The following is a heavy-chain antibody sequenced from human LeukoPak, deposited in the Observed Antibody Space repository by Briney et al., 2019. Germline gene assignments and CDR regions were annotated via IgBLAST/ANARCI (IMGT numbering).Heavy chain of an antibody. Sequence: GGSLRLSCAASGFTFSSYAMSWVRQAPGKGLEWVSAISGSGGSTYYADSVKGRFTISRDNSKNTLYLQMNSLRAEDTAVYYCAKKSGPGIAVAGPLDYWGQGTLVTVSS. D-gene: IGHD6-19*01. J-gene: IGHJ4*02. CDR3: AKKSGPGIAVAGPLDY. V-gene: IGHV3-23*01. CDR2: ISGSGGST. CDR1: GFTFSSYA.